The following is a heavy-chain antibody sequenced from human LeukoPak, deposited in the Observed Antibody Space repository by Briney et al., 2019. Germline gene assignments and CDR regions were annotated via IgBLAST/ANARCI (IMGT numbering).Heavy chain of an antibody. D-gene: IGHD7-27*01. CDR1: GGSISSYY. CDR2: IYYSGST. Sequence: SETLSLTCTVSGGSISSYYWSWIRQPPGKGLEWIGYIYYSGSTNYNPSLKSRVTISVDTSKNQFSLKLSSVTAADTAVYYCARGRPDSWGTFDYWGQGTLVTVSS. V-gene: IGHV4-59*01. CDR3: ARGRPDSWGTFDY. J-gene: IGHJ4*02.